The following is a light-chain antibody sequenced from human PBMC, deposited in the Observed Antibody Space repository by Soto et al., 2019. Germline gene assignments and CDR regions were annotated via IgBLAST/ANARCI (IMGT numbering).Light chain of an antibody. J-gene: IGLJ1*01. CDR1: SSDFGGYNF. CDR3: SSYTASSTLYV. CDR2: DVS. Sequence: QSALTQPASVSGSPGQSITISCTGTSSDFGGYNFVSWYQLYPGKAPKLMIYDVSDRPSGASIRFSGSKSGNTASLTISGLQAEDEADYYCSSYTASSTLYVFGTGTKVTVL. V-gene: IGLV2-14*03.